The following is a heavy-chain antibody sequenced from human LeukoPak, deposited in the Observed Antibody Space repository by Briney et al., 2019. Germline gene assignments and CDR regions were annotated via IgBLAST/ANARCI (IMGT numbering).Heavy chain of an antibody. J-gene: IGHJ4*02. CDR1: GFTFSTYW. D-gene: IGHD3-3*01. V-gene: IGHV3-66*01. CDR2: IYSGGST. CDR3: ARSWGGYYRYFDY. Sequence: GGSLRLSCAASGFTFSTYWMSWVRQAPGKGLEWVSVIYSGGSTYYADSVKGRFTISRDNSKNTLYLQMNSLRAEDTAVYYCARSWGGYYRYFDYWGQGTLVTVSS.